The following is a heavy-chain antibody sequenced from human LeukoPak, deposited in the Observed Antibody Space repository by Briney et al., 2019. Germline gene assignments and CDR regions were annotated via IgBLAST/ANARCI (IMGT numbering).Heavy chain of an antibody. J-gene: IGHJ3*02. D-gene: IGHD3-22*01. CDR3: ARGYYGSSGYPRLRAFDI. V-gene: IGHV1-46*01. CDR2: INPSGGST. CDR1: GYTFTSYY. Sequence: ASVKVSCKASGYTFTSYYMHWVRQAPGQGLEWMGIINPSGGSTSYAQKFQGRVTMTRDMSTSTVYMELSSLRSEDTAVYYCARGYYGSSGYPRLRAFDIWGQGTMVTVSS.